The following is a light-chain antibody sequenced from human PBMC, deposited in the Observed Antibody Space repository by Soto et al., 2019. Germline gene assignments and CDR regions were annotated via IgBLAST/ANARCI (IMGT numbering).Light chain of an antibody. CDR2: TAS. CDR3: QQGFSTPIT. V-gene: IGKV1-39*01. CDR1: QNIGNY. J-gene: IGKJ5*01. Sequence: DIQRTQSPSSLSASVRGRVTITCRASQNIGNYLNWYQQTPGKAPRLLISTASSLQSGVASRFSGSRSGADFTLSISSLQPEDSATDYCQQGFSTPITFGQGTRLESK.